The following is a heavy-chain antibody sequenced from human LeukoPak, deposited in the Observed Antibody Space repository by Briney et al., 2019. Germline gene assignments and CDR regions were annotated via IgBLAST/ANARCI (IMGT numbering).Heavy chain of an antibody. CDR3: ARDRGIAAAGTVGNFDY. Sequence: PGGSLRLSCAASKVTFNNYWMGWLRQAPGKGLEWLATIKEDEGEKYYVDSVKGRFTISRDNARNSLYLQMNSLRVDDTAVYYCARDRGIAAAGTVGNFDYWGQGALVTVSS. D-gene: IGHD6-13*01. CDR2: IKEDEGEK. V-gene: IGHV3-7*01. CDR1: KVTFNNYW. J-gene: IGHJ4*02.